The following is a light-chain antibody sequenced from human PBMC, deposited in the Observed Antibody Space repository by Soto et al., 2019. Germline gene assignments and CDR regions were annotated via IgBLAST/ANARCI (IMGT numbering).Light chain of an antibody. CDR2: DAS. J-gene: IGKJ1*01. V-gene: IGKV1-33*01. CDR1: QDIRKY. CDR3: QQYDHLPWT. Sequence: DIQMTQSPSSLSASVGDRVTITCQASQDIRKYLNWYQQKPGKAPKLLIYDASNLETGVPSRFSGSGSGTDFSFTISSLQPEDIATYYCQQYDHLPWTFGQGTKVEIK.